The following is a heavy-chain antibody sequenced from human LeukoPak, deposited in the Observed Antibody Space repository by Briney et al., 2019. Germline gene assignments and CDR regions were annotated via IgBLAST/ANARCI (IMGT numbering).Heavy chain of an antibody. CDR1: GGSISSYY. Sequence: SETLSLTCTVSGGSISSYYWSWIRQPPGKGLEWIGYIYYSGSTNYNPSLKSRVTISVDTSKNQFSLKLSSVTAADTAVYYCARWYSSGWAFDYWGQGTLVTVSS. CDR3: ARWYSSGWAFDY. CDR2: IYYSGST. D-gene: IGHD6-19*01. J-gene: IGHJ4*02. V-gene: IGHV4-59*08.